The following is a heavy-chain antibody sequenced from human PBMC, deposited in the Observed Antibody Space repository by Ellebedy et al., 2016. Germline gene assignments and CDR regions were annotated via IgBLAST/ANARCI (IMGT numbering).Heavy chain of an antibody. D-gene: IGHD3-3*01. CDR3: ARGVLYYDFRNCFDP. Sequence: GESLKISCAASGFSFSSYSMHWVRQAPGKGLEWVAIISYDGSNQYYADSVKGRFTISRDNSKDTVYLQMNSLRAEDTAVYYCARGVLYYDFRNCFDPWGQGTLVTVSS. J-gene: IGHJ5*02. V-gene: IGHV3-30-3*01. CDR1: GFSFSSYS. CDR2: ISYDGSNQ.